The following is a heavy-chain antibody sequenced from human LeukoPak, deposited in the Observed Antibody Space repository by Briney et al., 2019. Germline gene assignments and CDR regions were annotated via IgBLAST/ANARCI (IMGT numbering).Heavy chain of an antibody. J-gene: IGHJ4*02. CDR2: IYSGGNT. D-gene: IGHD3-3*01. V-gene: IGHV3-66*01. CDR3: ASFAVLAWPWIDH. Sequence: GGSLRLSCSPSGFTVSSSFISWVRQAPGKGLEWVSIIYSGGNTYYADSVMGRFTISRDNSKSTLYLQMNSLRAEDTAVYYCASFAVLAWPWIDHWGQGTLVIVSS. CDR1: GFTVSSSF.